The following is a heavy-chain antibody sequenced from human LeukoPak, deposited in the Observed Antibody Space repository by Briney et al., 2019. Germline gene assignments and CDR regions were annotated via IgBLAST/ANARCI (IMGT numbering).Heavy chain of an antibody. Sequence: GGSLRLSCAASGFTFSSYWMHWVRQAPGKGLVWVSRINSDGSSTSYADSVKGRFTISRDNAKNTLYLQMNSLRAEDTAVYYCAREVAVAAFDIWGKGTMVTVSS. CDR3: AREVAVAAFDI. D-gene: IGHD6-19*01. CDR1: GFTFSSYW. CDR2: INSDGSST. J-gene: IGHJ3*02. V-gene: IGHV3-74*01.